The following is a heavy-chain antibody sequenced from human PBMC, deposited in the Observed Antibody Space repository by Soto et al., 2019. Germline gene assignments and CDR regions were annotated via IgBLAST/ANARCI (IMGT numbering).Heavy chain of an antibody. Sequence: GALRLSCAASGFTFSSYSMNWVRQAPGKGLEWVSYISSSSSTIYYADSVKGRFNISRDNAKNSLYLKMNSLRDEDTAVFYCARATVAGILQNYYYGMDVWGQGTTVTVSS. D-gene: IGHD6-19*01. J-gene: IGHJ6*02. V-gene: IGHV3-48*02. CDR3: ARATVAGILQNYYYGMDV. CDR2: ISSSSSTI. CDR1: GFTFSSYS.